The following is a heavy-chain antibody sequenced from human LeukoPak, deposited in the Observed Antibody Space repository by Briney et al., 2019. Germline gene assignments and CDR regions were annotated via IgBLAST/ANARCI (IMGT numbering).Heavy chain of an antibody. V-gene: IGHV1-46*01. Sequence: ASVKVSCKASGYTFTSHYMHWVRQAPGQGLEWMGIINPSGGSTSYAQKFQGRVTMTRDTSTSTVYMELSSLRSEDTAVYYCARGDSYGSTHLYGMDVWGQGTTVTVSS. CDR2: INPSGGST. D-gene: IGHD5-18*01. CDR1: GYTFTSHY. CDR3: ARGDSYGSTHLYGMDV. J-gene: IGHJ6*02.